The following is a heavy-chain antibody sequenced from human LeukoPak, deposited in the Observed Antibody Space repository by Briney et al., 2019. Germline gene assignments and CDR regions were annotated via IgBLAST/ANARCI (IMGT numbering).Heavy chain of an antibody. CDR3: ARGPTTLIYGMDV. V-gene: IGHV1-2*02. Sequence: ASVKVSCKASGYTFTSYDINWVRQAPGQGLEWMGWINPNSGGTNYAQKFQGRVTMTRDTSISTAYMELSRLRSDDTAVYYCARGPTTLIYGMDVWGQGTTVTVSS. D-gene: IGHD1-26*01. CDR1: GYTFTSYD. CDR2: INPNSGGT. J-gene: IGHJ6*02.